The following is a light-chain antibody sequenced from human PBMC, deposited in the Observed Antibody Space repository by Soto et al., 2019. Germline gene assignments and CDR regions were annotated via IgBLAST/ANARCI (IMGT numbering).Light chain of an antibody. CDR1: QSISSW. CDR2: KAS. V-gene: IGKV1-5*03. CDR3: QQYNSYPGT. Sequence: DIQMTQSPSTLSASVGDRVTITCRASQSISSWLAWYQQKPGKAPKLLIYKASSLESGVPSRFSGSGSGTEFTITISNLQPDDFATYYCQQYNSYPGTFGQGTKVEIK. J-gene: IGKJ1*01.